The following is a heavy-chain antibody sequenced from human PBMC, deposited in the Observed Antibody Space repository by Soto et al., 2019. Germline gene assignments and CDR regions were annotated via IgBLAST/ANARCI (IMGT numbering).Heavy chain of an antibody. CDR3: AKDRWEFTRYFDS. CDR2: ISKDGNDQ. V-gene: IGHV3-30*18. Sequence: QVQLVESGGGVVQPGTSLRLSCAASGFTFSTYAMHWVRQAPGKGLEWVAMISKDGNDQYYADSVKRRFTVSRDNSKNTVSLQMHSLRPEDTAFYYCAKDRWEFTRYFDSWGQGTLVTVSS. CDR1: GFTFSTYA. D-gene: IGHD1-26*01. J-gene: IGHJ4*02.